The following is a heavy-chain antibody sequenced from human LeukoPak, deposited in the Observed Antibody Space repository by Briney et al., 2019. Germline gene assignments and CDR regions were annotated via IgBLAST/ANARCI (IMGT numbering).Heavy chain of an antibody. Sequence: PGGSLRLSCAASGFTFSSYAMSWVRQAPGKGLEWVSAISGSGGSTYYADSVKGRFTISRDNSKNTLYLQMNSLRAEDTAVYYCAKGALAGSYPNDAFDIWGQGTVVTVSS. D-gene: IGHD1-26*01. CDR3: AKGALAGSYPNDAFDI. V-gene: IGHV3-23*01. J-gene: IGHJ3*02. CDR1: GFTFSSYA. CDR2: ISGSGGST.